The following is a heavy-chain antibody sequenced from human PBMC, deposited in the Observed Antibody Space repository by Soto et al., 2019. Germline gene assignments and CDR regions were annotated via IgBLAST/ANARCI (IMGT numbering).Heavy chain of an antibody. Sequence: PGGSLRLSCAASGFTFSSYGIHWVRQAPGKGLEWVAVISYDGSDKHYADSVKGRFTISRDSSKNLVHLQMNSLRVEDTAVYYCASFDYGGYHRFDFWGQGTLVTVS. CDR2: ISYDGSDK. CDR1: GFTFSSYG. J-gene: IGHJ4*02. CDR3: ASFDYGGYHRFDF. V-gene: IGHV3-30*03. D-gene: IGHD4-17*01.